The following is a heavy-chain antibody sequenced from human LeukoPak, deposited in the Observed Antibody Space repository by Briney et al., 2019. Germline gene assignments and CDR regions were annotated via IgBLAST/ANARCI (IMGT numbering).Heavy chain of an antibody. V-gene: IGHV3-30*03. Sequence: GGSLRLSCAASGFTFSSYGMHWVRQAPGKGLEWVAVISYDGSNKYYADSVKGRFTISRDNSKNMLYLQMNSLRADDTAIYYCAHRSGFDYWGQGTLVTVSS. CDR2: ISYDGSNK. J-gene: IGHJ4*02. CDR3: AHRSGFDY. D-gene: IGHD3-10*01. CDR1: GFTFSSYG.